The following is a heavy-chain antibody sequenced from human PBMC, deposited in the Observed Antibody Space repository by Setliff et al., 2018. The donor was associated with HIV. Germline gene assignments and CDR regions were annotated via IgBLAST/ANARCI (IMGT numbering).Heavy chain of an antibody. CDR3: AGVFGVYYDKEGPYDAFDI. J-gene: IGHJ3*02. Sequence: SVKVSCKASGGTFSSYAISWVRQAPGQGLEWMGWISAHNGTANYAQKFQGRVTITTDESTSTAYMELSSLRSEDTAVYYCAGVFGVYYDKEGPYDAFDIWGQGTMVTVSS. D-gene: IGHD3-22*01. V-gene: IGHV1-69*05. CDR2: ISAHNGTA. CDR1: GGTFSSYA.